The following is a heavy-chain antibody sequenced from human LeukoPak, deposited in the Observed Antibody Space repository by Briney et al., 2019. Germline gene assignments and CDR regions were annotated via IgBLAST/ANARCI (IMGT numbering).Heavy chain of an antibody. V-gene: IGHV4-34*01. CDR2: INHSGST. CDR1: GGSFSGYY. D-gene: IGHD3-22*01. CDR3: ARGGYDSSGYYIHFFDY. Sequence: TSETLSLTCAVYGGSFSGYYWSWIRQPPGKGLEWIGEINHSGSTNYNPSLKSRVTISVDTSKNQFSLKLSSVTAADTAVYYCARGGYDSSGYYIHFFDYWGQGTLVTVSS. J-gene: IGHJ4*02.